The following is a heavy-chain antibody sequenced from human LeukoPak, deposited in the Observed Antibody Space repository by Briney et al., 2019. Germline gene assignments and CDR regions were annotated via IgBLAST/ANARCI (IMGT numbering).Heavy chain of an antibody. J-gene: IGHJ4*02. CDR3: AKEVTIFGVVHYFDY. Sequence: GGSLRLSCAASGFTFSSYGMHWVRQAPGKGLEWVAFIRYDGSNKYYADSVKGRFTISRDNSKNTLYLQMNSLRAEDTAVYYCAKEVTIFGVVHYFDYWGQGTLVTVSS. D-gene: IGHD3-3*01. CDR1: GFTFSSYG. CDR2: IRYDGSNK. V-gene: IGHV3-30*02.